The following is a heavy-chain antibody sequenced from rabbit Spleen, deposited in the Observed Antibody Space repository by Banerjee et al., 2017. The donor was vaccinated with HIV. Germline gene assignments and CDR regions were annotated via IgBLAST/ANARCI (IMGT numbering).Heavy chain of an antibody. Sequence: QEQLVESGGGLVQPEGSLKLSCTASGFSFSNKAVMCWVRQAPGKGLEWIGCIYTGNTKTYYASWAKGRFTITRSTSLNTVTLQLNSLTAADTATYFCARGEYSGDGYGTNYYFDLWGQGTLVTVS. CDR3: ARGEYSGDGYGTNYYFDL. J-gene: IGHJ4*01. D-gene: IGHD6-1*01. V-gene: IGHV1S47*01. CDR2: IYTGNTKT. CDR1: GFSFSNKA.